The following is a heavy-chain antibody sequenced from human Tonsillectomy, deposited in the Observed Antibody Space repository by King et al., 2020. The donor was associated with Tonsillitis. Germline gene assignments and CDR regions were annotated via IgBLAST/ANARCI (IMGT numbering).Heavy chain of an antibody. CDR1: GYTFTSYG. CDR2: ISAYNGNT. Sequence: QLVQSGAEVKKPGASVKVSCKASGYTFTSYGISWVRQAPGQGLEWMGWISAYNGNTNYAQKLQGRVTMTTDTSTSTAYMELRSLRSDDTAVYYCARDIGMTTVTTDYYYGMDGWGQGTTVTVSS. D-gene: IGHD4-17*01. J-gene: IGHJ6*02. CDR3: ARDIGMTTVTTDYYYGMDG. V-gene: IGHV1-18*01.